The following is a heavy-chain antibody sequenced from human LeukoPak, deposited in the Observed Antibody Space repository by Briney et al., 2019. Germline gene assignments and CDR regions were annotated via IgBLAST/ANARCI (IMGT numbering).Heavy chain of an antibody. CDR1: GFTFTSYA. CDR3: ARVGYDSGGSY. Sequence: GGSLRLPCAVSGFTFTSYAMSWVRQAPGKGLEWVANIKQDGSEKFYVDSVKGRFTISRDNAKNALYLQMNSLRADDTAVYYCARVGYDSGGSYWGQGALVTVSS. J-gene: IGHJ4*02. CDR2: IKQDGSEK. D-gene: IGHD3-22*01. V-gene: IGHV3-7*03.